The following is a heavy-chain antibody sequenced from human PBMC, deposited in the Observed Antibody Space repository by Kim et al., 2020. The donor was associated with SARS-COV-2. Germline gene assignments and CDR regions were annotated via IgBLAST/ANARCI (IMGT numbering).Heavy chain of an antibody. CDR3: ARVNSGYYFPIEN. J-gene: IGHJ4*02. CDR2: ISYDGSNK. Sequence: GGSLRLSCAASGFTFSSYAMHWVRQAPGKGLEWVAVISYDGSNKYYADSVKGRFTISRDNSKNTLYLQMNSLRAEDTAVYYYARVNSGYYFPIENWGQGTLVTVSS. CDR1: GFTFSSYA. V-gene: IGHV3-30-3*01. D-gene: IGHD3-22*01.